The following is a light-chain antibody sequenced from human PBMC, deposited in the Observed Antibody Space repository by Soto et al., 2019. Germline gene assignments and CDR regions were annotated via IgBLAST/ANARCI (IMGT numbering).Light chain of an antibody. V-gene: IGKV2-30*01. J-gene: IGKJ1*01. CDR1: QRLAYSDGNS. Sequence: DVVMTQSPLSLPVTPGQPASISCRSSQRLAYSDGNSLDCFQQRPGQSPRRLIYQVSNRDSGVPDRFSGSGSGTDFTLKISRVEAEDVGVCYCIQDRRWPGGTFGQGTKVDIK. CDR3: IQDRRWPGGT. CDR2: QVS.